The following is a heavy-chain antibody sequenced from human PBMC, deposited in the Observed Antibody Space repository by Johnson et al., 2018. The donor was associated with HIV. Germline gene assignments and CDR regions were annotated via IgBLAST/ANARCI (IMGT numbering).Heavy chain of an antibody. V-gene: IGHV3-20*04. D-gene: IGHD3-3*01. CDR2: INWNGGST. CDR3: ARDPLAYDNFWSGSLHAFDI. CDR1: GFSFDDYG. Sequence: VQLVESGGGVVRPGGSLRLSCAASGFSFDDYGMSWVRQAPGKGLEWVSGINWNGGSTGYADSVKGRFTISRANAKNSLHLQMNSLRAEDTALYYCARDPLAYDNFWSGSLHAFDIWGQGTKVTVSS. J-gene: IGHJ3*02.